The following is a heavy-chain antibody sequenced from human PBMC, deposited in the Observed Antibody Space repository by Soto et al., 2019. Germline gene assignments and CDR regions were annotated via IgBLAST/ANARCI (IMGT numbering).Heavy chain of an antibody. J-gene: IGHJ5*02. D-gene: IGHD2-2*02. V-gene: IGHV4-34*01. CDR2: INHSGST. Sequence: PSETLSLTCAVYGGSFSGYYWSWIRQPPGKGLEWIGEINHSGSTNYNPSLKSRVTISVDTSKNQFSLKLSSVTAADTAVYYCARLTNLYCSSTSCYTPATWGQGTLVTVSS. CDR3: ARLTNLYCSSTSCYTPAT. CDR1: GGSFSGYY.